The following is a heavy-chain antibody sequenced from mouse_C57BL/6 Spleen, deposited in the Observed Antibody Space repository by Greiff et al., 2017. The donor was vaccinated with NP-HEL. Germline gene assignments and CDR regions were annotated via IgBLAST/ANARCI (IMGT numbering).Heavy chain of an antibody. CDR2: ISSGSSTI. CDR3: ARRDGYYDFDV. D-gene: IGHD2-3*01. CDR1: GFTFSDYG. V-gene: IGHV5-17*01. Sequence: VQLQQSGGGLVKPGGSLKLSCAASGFTFSDYGMHWVRQAPEKGLEWVAYISSGSSTIYYADTVKGRFTISRDNAKNTLFLQMTSQRSEDTAMYYCARRDGYYDFDVWGTGTTVTVSS. J-gene: IGHJ1*03.